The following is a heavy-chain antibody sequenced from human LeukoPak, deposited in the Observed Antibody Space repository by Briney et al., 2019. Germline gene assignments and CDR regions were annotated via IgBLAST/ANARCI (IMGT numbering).Heavy chain of an antibody. CDR3: ARGTIDIVVVPAADYYYMDV. CDR1: GYTFTSYY. D-gene: IGHD2-2*01. V-gene: IGHV1-46*01. J-gene: IGHJ6*03. Sequence: GASVKVSCKASGYTFTSYYMHWVRQAPGQGLEWMGIINPSGGSTSYAQKFQGRVTMTRDTSTSTVYMELSRLRSDDTAVYYCARGTIDIVVVPAADYYYMDVWGKGTTVTVSS. CDR2: INPSGGST.